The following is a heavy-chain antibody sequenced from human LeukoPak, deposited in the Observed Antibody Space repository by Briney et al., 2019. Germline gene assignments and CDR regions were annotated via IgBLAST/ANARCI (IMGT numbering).Heavy chain of an antibody. CDR1: GYTFTNYG. CDR2: MNPNSGNT. V-gene: IGHV1-8*02. Sequence: GASVNVSCKASGYTFTNYGFSWVRQAPGQGLEWMGWMNPNSGNTGYAQKFQGRVTMTRNTSISTAYMELSSLRSEDTAVYYCARGGRFGEFHYGMDVWGQGTTVTVSS. CDR3: ARGGRFGEFHYGMDV. J-gene: IGHJ6*02. D-gene: IGHD3-10*01.